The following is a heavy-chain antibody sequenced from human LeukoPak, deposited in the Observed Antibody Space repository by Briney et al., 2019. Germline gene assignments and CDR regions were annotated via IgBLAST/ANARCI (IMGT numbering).Heavy chain of an antibody. CDR3: AREGGFYRPLDC. D-gene: IGHD3-3*01. J-gene: IGHJ4*02. V-gene: IGHV4-4*02. CDR2: VNQDGRT. CDR1: GGSVPSTNW. Sequence: SGTRSLTGDGSGGSVPSTNWGTSVRQPPGRVLEWIGEVNQDGRTNYNASLTSRLIMSVALPENHISMKLTSETAADTAVYYCAREGGFYRPLDCSGQGTLVTVSS.